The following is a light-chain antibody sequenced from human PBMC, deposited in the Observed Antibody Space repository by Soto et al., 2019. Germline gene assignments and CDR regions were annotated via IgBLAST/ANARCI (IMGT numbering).Light chain of an antibody. Sequence: DIQLTQSPSSLSASVGDTVTITCRAGQSVKNYLNWYQLKPGKVPKLLIYAASALQSGVPARFVGGTSGTDFTLTIITLQPEEFATYFCQQTYTDRQTFGQGTKLEI. CDR3: QQTYTDRQT. CDR1: QSVKNY. CDR2: AAS. V-gene: IGKV1-39*01. J-gene: IGKJ2*01.